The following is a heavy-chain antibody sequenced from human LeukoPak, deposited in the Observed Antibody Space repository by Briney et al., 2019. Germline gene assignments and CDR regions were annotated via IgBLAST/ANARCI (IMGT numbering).Heavy chain of an antibody. CDR1: GYTLTELS. V-gene: IGHV1-24*01. D-gene: IGHD3-10*01. CDR2: FDPEDDKT. J-gene: IGHJ4*02. CDR3: ATGYYYCSESYYTFDY. Sequence: ASVKVSCKVSGYTLTELSMHWVRQAPGKGLEWMGGFDPEDDKTIYAQEFQGRGTMTEDISTDTAYMKLSSLRSEDTVVYYCATGYYYCSESYYTFDYWGQGTLVTVSS.